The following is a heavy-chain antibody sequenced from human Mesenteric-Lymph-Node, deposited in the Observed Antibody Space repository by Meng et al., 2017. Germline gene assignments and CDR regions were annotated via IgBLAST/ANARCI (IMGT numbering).Heavy chain of an antibody. J-gene: IGHJ4*02. CDR3: ARHVPYSSGESHIDY. Sequence: SDTLSLTCTVSGGSISGSRYYWGWIRQPPGKALERIGEINQNPSLKSRITISVDTSKNQFSLKLSSLTAADTAVYDCARHVPYSSGESHIDYWGQGTLVTVSS. V-gene: IGHV4-61*05. D-gene: IGHD6-19*01. CDR2: IN. CDR1: GGSISGSRYY.